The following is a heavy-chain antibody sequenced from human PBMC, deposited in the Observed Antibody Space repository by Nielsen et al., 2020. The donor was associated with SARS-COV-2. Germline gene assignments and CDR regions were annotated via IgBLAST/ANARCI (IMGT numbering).Heavy chain of an antibody. CDR1: GYTFTGYY. CDR2: INPNSGGT. Sequence: ASVKVSCKASGYTFTGYYMHWVRQAPGQGLEWMGWINPNSGGTNYAQKFQGWVTMTRDTSISTAYMELSRLRSDDTAVYYCARDRSRITIFGVVLGYWGQGTLVTSPQ. V-gene: IGHV1-2*04. J-gene: IGHJ4*02. CDR3: ARDRSRITIFGVVLGY. D-gene: IGHD3-3*01.